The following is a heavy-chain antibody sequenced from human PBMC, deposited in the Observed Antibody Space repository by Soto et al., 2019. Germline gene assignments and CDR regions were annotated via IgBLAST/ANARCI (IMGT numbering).Heavy chain of an antibody. CDR1: GYTFTSYG. CDR2: ISAYNGNT. D-gene: IGHD3-22*01. Sequence: GASVKVSCKASGYTFTSYGISWVRQAPGQGLEWMGWISAYNGNTNYAQKLQGRVTMTTDTSTSTAYMELRSLRSDDTAVYYCARKDYYESSGYFSDYWGQGTLVTVSS. J-gene: IGHJ4*02. CDR3: ARKDYYESSGYFSDY. V-gene: IGHV1-18*01.